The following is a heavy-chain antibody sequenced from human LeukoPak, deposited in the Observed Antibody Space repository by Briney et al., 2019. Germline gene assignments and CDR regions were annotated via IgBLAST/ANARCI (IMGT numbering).Heavy chain of an antibody. CDR3: AKYRYSGSSWGLTDY. CDR1: GFTFSSYG. Sequence: NPGGSLRLSCAASGFTFSSYGMSWVRQAPGKGLEWVSAISGSGGSTYYADSVKGRFTISRDNSKNTLYLQTNSLRAEDTAVYYCAKYRYSGSSWGLTDYWGQGTLVTVSS. CDR2: ISGSGGST. J-gene: IGHJ4*02. V-gene: IGHV3-23*01. D-gene: IGHD1-26*01.